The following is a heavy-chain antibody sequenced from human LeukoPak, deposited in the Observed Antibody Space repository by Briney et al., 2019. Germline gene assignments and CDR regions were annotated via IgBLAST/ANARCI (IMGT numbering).Heavy chain of an antibody. D-gene: IGHD1-26*01. CDR1: GFTLSTNA. Sequence: GGSLRLSCLTSGFTLSTNAMSWVRQAPGKGLEWISGISGSGASTYYAGSVKGRFSISRDNSKNTLYLQMDSLRAEDTALYYCAKRVVVGATSPYSDFQDWGQGTLVTVSS. J-gene: IGHJ1*01. CDR3: AKRVVVGATSPYSDFQD. CDR2: ISGSGAST. V-gene: IGHV3-23*01.